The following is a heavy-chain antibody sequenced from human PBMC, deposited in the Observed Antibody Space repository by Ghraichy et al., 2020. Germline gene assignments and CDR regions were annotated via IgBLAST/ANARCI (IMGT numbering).Heavy chain of an antibody. Sequence: GGSLRLSCAASGFTFSSYWMHWVRQAPGKGLVWVSGINSDGGSTTYADSVKGRFTFSRDNAKKTLYLQMNSLRAEDTAVYYCASLLRSVGDTRNGSDIWGQGTMVTVSS. CDR2: INSDGGST. J-gene: IGHJ3*02. CDR3: ASLLRSVGDTRNGSDI. CDR1: GFTFSSYW. V-gene: IGHV3-74*01. D-gene: IGHD1-26*01.